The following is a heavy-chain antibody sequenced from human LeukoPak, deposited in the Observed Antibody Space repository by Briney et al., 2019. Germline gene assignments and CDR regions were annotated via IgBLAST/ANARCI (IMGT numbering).Heavy chain of an antibody. CDR2: ISSSSSYI. CDR1: GFSFRSYG. Sequence: GGSLRLSCAASGFSFRSYGMHWVRQAPGKGLEWVSSISSSSSYIYYADSVKGRFTISRDNAKNSLYLQMNSLRAEDTAVYYCASFSVRGVIDYWGQGTLVTVSS. CDR3: ASFSVRGVIDY. J-gene: IGHJ4*02. V-gene: IGHV3-21*01. D-gene: IGHD3-10*01.